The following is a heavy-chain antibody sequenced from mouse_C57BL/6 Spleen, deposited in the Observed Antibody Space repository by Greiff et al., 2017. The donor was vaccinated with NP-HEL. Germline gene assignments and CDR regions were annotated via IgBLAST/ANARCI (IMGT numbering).Heavy chain of an antibody. CDR2: ISSGGDYI. D-gene: IGHD2-4*01. Sequence: EVKLMESGEGLVKPGGSLKLSCAASGFTFSSYAMSWVRQTPEKRLEWVAYISSGGDYIYYADTVKGRFTISRDNARNTLYLQMSSLKSEDTAMYYCTREDYDYYAMDYWGQGTSVTVSS. CDR3: TREDYDYYAMDY. J-gene: IGHJ4*01. V-gene: IGHV5-9-1*02. CDR1: GFTFSSYA.